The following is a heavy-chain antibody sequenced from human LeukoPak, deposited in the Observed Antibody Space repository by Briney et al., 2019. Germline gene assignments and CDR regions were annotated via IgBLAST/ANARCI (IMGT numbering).Heavy chain of an antibody. V-gene: IGHV3-21*01. Sequence: PGGSLRLSCAASGFTFSSYSMNWVRQAPGKGLEWVSSISSSSSYIYYADSVKGRFTIFRDNAKNSLYLQMNSLRAEDTAVYYCARGIGVSSGYYFDYWGQGTLVTVSS. J-gene: IGHJ4*02. CDR3: ARGIGVSSGYYFDY. CDR1: GFTFSSYS. D-gene: IGHD3-22*01. CDR2: ISSSSSYI.